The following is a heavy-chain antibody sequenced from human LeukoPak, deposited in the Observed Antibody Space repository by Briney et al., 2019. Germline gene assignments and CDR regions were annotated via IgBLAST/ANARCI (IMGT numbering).Heavy chain of an antibody. V-gene: IGHV4-59*01. CDR3: VTYCSGGSCYSGHFDY. CDR2: IYYSGST. Sequence: SETLSLTCTVSGGSISSYYWSWIRQPPGKGLEWIGYIYYSGSTNYNPSLKSRVTISVDTSKNQFSLKLSSVTAADTAVYYCVTYCSGGSCYSGHFDYWGQGTLVTVSS. D-gene: IGHD2-15*01. J-gene: IGHJ4*02. CDR1: GGSISSYY.